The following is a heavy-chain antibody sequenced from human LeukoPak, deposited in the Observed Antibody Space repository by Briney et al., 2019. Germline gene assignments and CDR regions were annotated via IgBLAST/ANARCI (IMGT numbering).Heavy chain of an antibody. V-gene: IGHV3-9*01. J-gene: IGHJ4*02. D-gene: IGHD6-13*01. CDR1: GFTFDDYA. CDR3: AKDNSGSSWYYFDY. CDR2: ISWNSGSI. Sequence: GRSLRLSCAASGFTFDDYAMHWVRQAPGKGLEWVSGISWNSGSIGYADSVKGRFTISRDNGKNSLYLQMNSLRAEDTALYYCAKDNSGSSWYYFDYWGQGTLVTVSS.